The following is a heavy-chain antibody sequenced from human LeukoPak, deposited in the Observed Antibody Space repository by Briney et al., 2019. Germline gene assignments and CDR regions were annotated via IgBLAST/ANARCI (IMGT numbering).Heavy chain of an antibody. CDR2: TSAYNGNT. D-gene: IGHD4-11*01. V-gene: IGHV1-18*01. J-gene: IGHJ6*02. Sequence: ASVKVSCKASGYTFTSYGISWVRQAPGQGLEWMGWTSAYNGNTNYAQKLQGRVTMTTDTSTSTAYMELRSLRSDDTAVYYCARDWDDYSIFYYYGMDVWGQGTTVTVSS. CDR3: ARDWDDYSIFYYYGMDV. CDR1: GYTFTSYG.